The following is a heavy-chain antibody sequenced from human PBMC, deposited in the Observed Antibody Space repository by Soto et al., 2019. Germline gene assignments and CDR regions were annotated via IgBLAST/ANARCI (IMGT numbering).Heavy chain of an antibody. Sequence: QVQLQESGPGLVKPSGTLSLTCAVSGGSISSSNWWSWVRQPPGKGLEWIGEIFQSGSTNSNPSLRSRVTISIDTSKNQFSLRLSSVTAADTAVYYCAAGSWSGYYNWLDPWGQGTLVTVSS. CDR1: GGSISSSNW. J-gene: IGHJ5*02. CDR3: AAGSWSGYYNWLDP. CDR2: IFQSGST. V-gene: IGHV4-4*02. D-gene: IGHD3-3*01.